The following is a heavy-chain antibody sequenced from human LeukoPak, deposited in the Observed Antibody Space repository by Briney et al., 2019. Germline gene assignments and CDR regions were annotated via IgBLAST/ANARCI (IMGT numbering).Heavy chain of an antibody. V-gene: IGHV3-48*04. D-gene: IGHD1-26*01. Sequence: GGSLRLSCAASGFTFSSYSMNWVRQAPGKGLEWVSYISSSSSTIYYADSVKGRFTISRDNAKNSLYLQMNSLRAEDTAVYYCARDLPYSGSYFRIGGQGALVTVSS. CDR1: GFTFSSYS. CDR3: ARDLPYSGSYFRI. J-gene: IGHJ4*02. CDR2: ISSSSSTI.